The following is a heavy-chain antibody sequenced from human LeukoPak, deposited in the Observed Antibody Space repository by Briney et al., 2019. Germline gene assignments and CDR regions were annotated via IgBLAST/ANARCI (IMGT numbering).Heavy chain of an antibody. CDR1: GGSISSYY. D-gene: IGHD6-13*01. V-gene: IGHV4-59*01. CDR3: ARDQGTAGGIDY. CDR2: IYYSGST. J-gene: IGHJ4*02. Sequence: SETLSLTCTVSGGSISSYYWSWIRRPPGKGLEWIGYIYYSGSTNYNPSLKSRVTISVDTSKNQFSLKLSSVTAADTAVYYCARDQGTAGGIDYWGQGTLVTVSS.